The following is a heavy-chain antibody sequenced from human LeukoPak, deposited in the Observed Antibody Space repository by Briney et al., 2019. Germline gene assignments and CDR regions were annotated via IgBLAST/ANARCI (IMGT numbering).Heavy chain of an antibody. CDR1: GYTFTGYY. CDR2: INPNSGGT. D-gene: IGHD2-2*01. J-gene: IGHJ4*02. V-gene: IGHV1-2*02. CDR3: ARGFIVVVPAAMDY. Sequence: ASVKVSCKASGYTFTGYYMHWVRQAPGQGLEWMGWINPNSGGTNYAQKFQGRVTMTRDTSISTACMELSRLRSDDTAVYYCARGFIVVVPAAMDYWGQGTLVTVSS.